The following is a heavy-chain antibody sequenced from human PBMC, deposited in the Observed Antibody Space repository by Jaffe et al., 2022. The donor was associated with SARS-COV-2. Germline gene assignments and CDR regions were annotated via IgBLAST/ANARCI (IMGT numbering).Heavy chain of an antibody. CDR1: GFPFSSYA. D-gene: IGHD3-22*01. CDR3: AKDRYYDSSGGLDY. CDR2: ISGTGGRT. V-gene: IGHV3-23*01. Sequence: EVQLLESGGGLVQPGGSLRLSCAASGFPFSSYAMNWVRQAPGKGLEWVSGISGTGGRTDHADSVKGRFTISRDNSKNTLYLQMHSLRADDTAVYYCAKDRYYDSSGGLDYWGQGTLVTVSS. J-gene: IGHJ4*02.